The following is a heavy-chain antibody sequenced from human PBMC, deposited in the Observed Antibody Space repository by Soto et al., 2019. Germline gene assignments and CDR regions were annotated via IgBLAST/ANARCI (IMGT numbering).Heavy chain of an antibody. CDR2: ISGSGGST. J-gene: IGHJ6*03. V-gene: IGHV3-23*01. CDR1: EFTFSSYA. CDR3: AKDLRWKSQLPHRREYYYYMDV. Sequence: GGSLRLSCAASEFTFSSYAMSWVRQAPGKGLEWVSAISGSGGSTYYADSVKGRFTISRDNSKNTLYLQMNSLRAEDTAVYYCAKDLRWKSQLPHRREYYYYMDVWGKGTTVTVSS. D-gene: IGHD2-2*01.